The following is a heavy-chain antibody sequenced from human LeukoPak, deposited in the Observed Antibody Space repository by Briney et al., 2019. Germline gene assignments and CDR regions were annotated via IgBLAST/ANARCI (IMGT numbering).Heavy chain of an antibody. CDR2: LSGSGINT. Sequence: PGGSLRLSCAASGFTFSNYAMAWVRQAPGKGLEWVSGLSGSGINTFYTASLKGRFTISRDNPKNTLYLQMNSLRAEDTAVYYCATEKGDSPDYWGQGTLVTVSS. D-gene: IGHD1-26*01. V-gene: IGHV3-23*01. J-gene: IGHJ4*02. CDR3: ATEKGDSPDY. CDR1: GFTFSNYA.